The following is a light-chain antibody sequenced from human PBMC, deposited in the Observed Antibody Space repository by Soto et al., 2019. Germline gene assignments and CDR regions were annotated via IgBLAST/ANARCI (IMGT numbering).Light chain of an antibody. Sequence: DIVMTQSPDSLAVSLGERATINCKSNQSVVSNSKNRNHLSWYQQKPGQPPKLLIYWATTRESGVPDRFSGSGSGTDFTLTVSGLQAEDVAIYYCHQYFRSPLTFGGGTKVEIK. V-gene: IGKV4-1*01. J-gene: IGKJ4*01. CDR3: HQYFRSPLT. CDR1: QSVVSNSKNRNH. CDR2: WAT.